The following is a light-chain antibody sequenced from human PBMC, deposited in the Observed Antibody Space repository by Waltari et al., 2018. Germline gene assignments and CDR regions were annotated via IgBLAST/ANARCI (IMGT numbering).Light chain of an antibody. CDR1: QRVLYSSNNKNY. CDR2: WAS. J-gene: IGKJ1*01. V-gene: IGKV4-1*01. Sequence: DIVMTQSPDSLPVSLGERATINCQSSQRVLYSSNNKNYLAWYQQKPGQPPKLLIYWASNRESAVPVRFSGSGSETDFTLTISSLQAEDVAVYYCQQYYSTPCTFGQGTKVEIK. CDR3: QQYYSTPCT.